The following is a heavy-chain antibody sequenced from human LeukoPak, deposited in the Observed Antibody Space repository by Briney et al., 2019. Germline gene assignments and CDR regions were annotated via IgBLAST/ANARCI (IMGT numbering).Heavy chain of an antibody. Sequence: SETLSLTCAVSGGSISSSSYYWGWIRQPPGKGLEWIGSIYYSGSTYYNPSLKSRVTISVDTSKNQFSLKLSSVTAADTAVYYCARQTFGLGELSWGQGTLVTVSS. V-gene: IGHV4-39*01. D-gene: IGHD3-16*01. CDR1: GGSISSSSYY. CDR2: IYYSGST. J-gene: IGHJ5*02. CDR3: ARQTFGLGELS.